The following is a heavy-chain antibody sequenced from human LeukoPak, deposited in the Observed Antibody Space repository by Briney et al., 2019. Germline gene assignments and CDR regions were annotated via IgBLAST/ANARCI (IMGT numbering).Heavy chain of an antibody. CDR2: ISGSGGST. J-gene: IGHJ5*02. V-gene: IGHV3-23*01. D-gene: IGHD5-18*01. CDR1: GFTFSSYA. CDR3: AKERIQLWLRNWFDP. Sequence: GVSLRLSCAASGFTFSSYAMSWVRQDPGKGLEWVSAISGSGGSTYYADSVKGRFTISRDNSKNTLYLQMNSLRAEDTAVYYCAKERIQLWLRNWFDPWGQGTLVTVSS.